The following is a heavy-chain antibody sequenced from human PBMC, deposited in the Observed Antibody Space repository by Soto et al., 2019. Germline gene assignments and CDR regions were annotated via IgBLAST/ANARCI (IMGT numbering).Heavy chain of an antibody. V-gene: IGHV3-43*01. CDR1: GFNFHDYT. CDR3: AKGGFGGYGMDV. J-gene: IGHJ6*02. CDR2: ITWDGGSI. Sequence: GVLRLSCAASGFNFHDYTIQWVRQSPGKGLEWVSFITWDGGSIYYADSVKGRFTISRDNSKNSLTLEMNSLRSEDSGVYYCAKGGFGGYGMDVWGQGTTVTVSS. D-gene: IGHD6-25*01.